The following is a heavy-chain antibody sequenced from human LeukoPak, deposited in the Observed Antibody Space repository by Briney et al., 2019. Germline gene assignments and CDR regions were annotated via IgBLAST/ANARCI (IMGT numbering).Heavy chain of an antibody. V-gene: IGHV4-34*01. D-gene: IGHD3-9*01. CDR2: INHSGTT. CDR1: GGPISSYY. Sequence: PSETLSLTCTVSGGPISSYYWSWIRQPPGKGLEWIGEINHSGTTNYTPSLNSPVTISVVTSKIHFSLNLSSVTAAATAVYYSAGGPAELRYFDWLSQYDYWGQGTLVTVSS. J-gene: IGHJ4*02. CDR3: AGGPAELRYFDWLSQYDY.